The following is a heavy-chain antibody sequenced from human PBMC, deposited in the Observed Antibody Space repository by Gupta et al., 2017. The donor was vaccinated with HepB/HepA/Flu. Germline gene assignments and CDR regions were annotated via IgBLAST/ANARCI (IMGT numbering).Heavy chain of an antibody. Sequence: LHLQSSGPGLVKPSGPLSLTCTVSGASITNSNCYWGWIRQPPGKGLEWIGSIFYSGKTYYRPSLTSQAIISVDTSKNQFSLELTSVTATDTAMYYCARHLTPFTWGWFDPWGQGMLVTVSS. CDR2: IFYSGKT. J-gene: IGHJ5*02. CDR1: GASITNSNCY. CDR3: ARHLTPFTWGWFDP. D-gene: IGHD3-9*01. V-gene: IGHV4-39*01.